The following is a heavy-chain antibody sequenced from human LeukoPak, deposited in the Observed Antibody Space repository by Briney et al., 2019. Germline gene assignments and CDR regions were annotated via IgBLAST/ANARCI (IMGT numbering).Heavy chain of an antibody. J-gene: IGHJ4*02. V-gene: IGHV1-18*01. CDR3: ARYLITFGGVIGGTFDY. Sequence: ASVKASCKASGYTFTSYGISWVRQAPGQGLEWMGWISAYNGNTNYAQKLQGRVTMTTDTSTSTAYMELRSLRSDDTAVYYCARYLITFGGVIGGTFDYWGQGTLVTVSS. CDR2: ISAYNGNT. CDR1: GYTFTSYG. D-gene: IGHD3-16*02.